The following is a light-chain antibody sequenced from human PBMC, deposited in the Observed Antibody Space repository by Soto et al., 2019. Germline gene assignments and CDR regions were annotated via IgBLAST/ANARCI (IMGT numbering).Light chain of an antibody. CDR1: SSNIGSNT. V-gene: IGLV1-44*01. Sequence: QLVLTQPPSASGTPGQRVAISCSGSSSNIGSNTVNWYRQLPGTAPKLLIYGNTQRPSGVPDRFSGSKSGTSASLAISGLQSEDEADYYCAAWDDSLNGQLFGGGTKLTVL. J-gene: IGLJ2*01. CDR2: GNT. CDR3: AAWDDSLNGQL.